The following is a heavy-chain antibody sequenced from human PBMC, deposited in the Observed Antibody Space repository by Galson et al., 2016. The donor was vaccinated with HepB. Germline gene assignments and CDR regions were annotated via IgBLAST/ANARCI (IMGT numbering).Heavy chain of an antibody. CDR1: GYTFTTYY. V-gene: IGHV1-46*01. J-gene: IGHJ4*02. CDR3: VSSSSGYSHGFFDY. Sequence: SVKVSCKASGYTFTTYYMHWVRQAPGQGLEWMGIINPSGGSTNYAQKFQGRVTMTSDTSSSTVYMDLSSLTSEDTAVYYCVSSSSGYSHGFFDYWGQGTLVTVSS. CDR2: INPSGGST. D-gene: IGHD5-18*01.